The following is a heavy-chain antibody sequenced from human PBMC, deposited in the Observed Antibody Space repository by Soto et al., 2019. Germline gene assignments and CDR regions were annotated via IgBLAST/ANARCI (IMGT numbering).Heavy chain of an antibody. CDR3: ARDLLGYCSGNSCYDYYGMDV. Sequence: QVQLQESGPGLVKPSETLSLTCTVSGGSITSYYWSWIRQPPGKGLEWIGYIFYSGSTNYNPSLKSRVTLSVDTAKNRFSLNLSSVTAADTAVYYCARDLLGYCSGNSCYDYYGMDVWGQGTTVTVSS. V-gene: IGHV4-59*01. J-gene: IGHJ6*02. D-gene: IGHD2-15*01. CDR1: GGSITSYY. CDR2: IFYSGST.